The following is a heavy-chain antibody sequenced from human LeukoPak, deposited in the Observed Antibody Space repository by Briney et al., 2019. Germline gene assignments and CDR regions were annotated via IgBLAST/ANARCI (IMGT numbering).Heavy chain of an antibody. V-gene: IGHV3-20*04. CDR2: INWNGGST. D-gene: IGHD3-10*01. CDR1: GFTFDDYG. Sequence: GGSLRLSCAASGFTFDDYGMSWVRQAPGKGLEWVSGINWNGGSTGYADSVKGRFTISRDNAKNSLYLQMNSLRAEDTAVYYCARVSPYYGSGSPPYYYYYMDVWGKGTTVTISS. CDR3: ARVSPYYGSGSPPYYYYYMDV. J-gene: IGHJ6*03.